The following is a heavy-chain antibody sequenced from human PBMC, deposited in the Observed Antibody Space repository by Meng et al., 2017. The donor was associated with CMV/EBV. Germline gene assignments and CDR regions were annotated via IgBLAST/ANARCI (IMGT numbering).Heavy chain of an antibody. CDR2: ISYDGSNK. V-gene: IGHV3-30-3*01. Sequence: GQLVESGGGVVQPGRSLRLSCAASGFTFSSYAMHWVRQAPGKGLEWVAVISYDGSNKYYADSVKGRFTISRDNSKNTLYLQMNSLRAEDTAVYYCARARPLMDYWGQGTLVTVSS. J-gene: IGHJ4*02. D-gene: IGHD3-16*01. CDR1: GFTFSSYA. CDR3: ARARPLMDY.